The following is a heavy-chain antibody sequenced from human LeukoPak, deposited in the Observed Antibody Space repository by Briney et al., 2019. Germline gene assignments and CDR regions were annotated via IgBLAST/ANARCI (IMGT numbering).Heavy chain of an antibody. Sequence: ASVKVSCKASGYTFTSYGISWVRQAPGQGLEWMGWVSTYNGNTNYAHNLQGRVTMTTDTSTSIAYMELRSLRSDDTAVYYCARDYSSGWPNFDYWGQGTLVTVSS. V-gene: IGHV1-18*01. J-gene: IGHJ4*02. D-gene: IGHD6-19*01. CDR3: ARDYSSGWPNFDY. CDR1: GYTFTSYG. CDR2: VSTYNGNT.